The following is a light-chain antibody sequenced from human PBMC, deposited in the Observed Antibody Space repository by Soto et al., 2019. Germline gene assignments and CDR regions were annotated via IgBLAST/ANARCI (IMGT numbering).Light chain of an antibody. J-gene: IGLJ1*01. CDR2: EVS. V-gene: IGLV2-23*02. CDR1: SSDVGSYNL. Sequence: QSVLTQPASVCGSLGQSITISCTGASSDVGSYNLVSWYQQHPGKAPKLMIYEVSKRPSGVSNRFSGSKSGNTASLTISGLQAEDEADYYCCSYAGSSTFSYVFGTGTKVTVL. CDR3: CSYAGSSTFSYV.